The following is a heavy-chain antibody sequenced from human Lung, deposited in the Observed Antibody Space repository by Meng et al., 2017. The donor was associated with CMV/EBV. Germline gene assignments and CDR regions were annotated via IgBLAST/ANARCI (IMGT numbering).Heavy chain of an antibody. CDR1: GFTFSSYE. J-gene: IGHJ4*02. CDR3: ARLLSKGLIVVPAVSSDY. D-gene: IGHD2-2*01. Sequence: SXAASGFTFSSYEMNWVRQAPGKGLEWVSYISSSGSTIYYADSVKGRFTISRDNAKNSLYLQMNSLRAEDTAVYYCARLLSKGLIVVPAVSSDYWGQGXLVXVSS. V-gene: IGHV3-48*03. CDR2: ISSSGSTI.